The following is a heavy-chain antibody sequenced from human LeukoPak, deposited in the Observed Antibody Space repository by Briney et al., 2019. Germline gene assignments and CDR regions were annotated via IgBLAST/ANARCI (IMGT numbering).Heavy chain of an antibody. D-gene: IGHD4-23*01. Sequence: PSETLSLTCGVSGGSITSRDCWSWVRQPPGKGLEWIGEICLDGRIHYTPSLKSRISISIGRSKDQFSLKLSSVTAADTAVYYCARDTGVWPDSTYYGMDVWGQGTTVTVSS. J-gene: IGHJ6*02. CDR3: ARDTGVWPDSTYYGMDV. CDR1: GGSITSRDC. CDR2: ICLDGRI. V-gene: IGHV4-4*02.